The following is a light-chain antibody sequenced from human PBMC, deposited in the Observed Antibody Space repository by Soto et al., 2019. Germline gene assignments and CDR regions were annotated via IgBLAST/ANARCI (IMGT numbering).Light chain of an antibody. CDR1: QGISSY. Sequence: RMTQSPSSLSASTGDRVTITCRASQGISSYLAWYQQKPGKAPKLLIYAASTLQSGVPSRFSGSGSGTDFTLTISCLQSEDFATYYCQQYYSYPRTFGQGTKVDIK. CDR3: QQYYSYPRT. J-gene: IGKJ1*01. V-gene: IGKV1-8*01. CDR2: AAS.